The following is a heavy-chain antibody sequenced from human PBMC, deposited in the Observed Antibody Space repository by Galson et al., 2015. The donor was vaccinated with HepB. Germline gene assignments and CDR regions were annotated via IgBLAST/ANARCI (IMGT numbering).Heavy chain of an antibody. V-gene: IGHV3-7*01. D-gene: IGHD3-3*01. Sequence: SLRLSCAASGFIFSSYWMSWVRQAPGKGLEWVANIKQDGSEKYYVDSVKGRSTISRDNAKNSLYLQMNSLRAEDTAVYYCARAKSGPKYDFWSGSTAYYFDYWGQGTLTTVSS. J-gene: IGHJ4*02. CDR2: IKQDGSEK. CDR1: GFIFSSYW. CDR3: ARAKSGPKYDFWSGSTAYYFDY.